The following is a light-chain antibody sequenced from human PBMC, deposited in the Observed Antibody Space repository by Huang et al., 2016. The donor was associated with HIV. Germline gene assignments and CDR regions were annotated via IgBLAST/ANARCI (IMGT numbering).Light chain of an antibody. CDR2: GAS. J-gene: IGKJ2*01. CDR3: QQYDKWPGT. CDR1: QRVGGN. Sequence: EVMMTQSPATLSVSLGDKASLSCRASQRVGGNLAWYQQKPGQAPTLLIYGASDRATGISARVSGSGSGTDFTLTISSLQSEDSAVYFCQQYDKWPGTFGQGTRLQI. V-gene: IGKV3-15*01.